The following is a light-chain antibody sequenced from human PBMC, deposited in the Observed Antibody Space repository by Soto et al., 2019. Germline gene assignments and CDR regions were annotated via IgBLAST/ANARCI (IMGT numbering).Light chain of an antibody. V-gene: IGKV3-20*01. CDR2: GAS. CDR3: QQYGSSPRIS. Sequence: EIVLTQSPATLSLSPGERATLSCRASQSVSSYLAWYQKKPGQAPRLFIYGASSRATGIPDRFIGRGSGTHFTLTISRLAPEDFALYYCQQYGSSPRISFGQGTRLEIK. J-gene: IGKJ5*01. CDR1: QSVSSY.